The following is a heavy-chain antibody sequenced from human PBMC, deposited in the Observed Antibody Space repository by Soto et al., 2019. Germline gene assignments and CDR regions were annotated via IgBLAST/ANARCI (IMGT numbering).Heavy chain of an antibody. J-gene: IGHJ4*02. Sequence: EVQLVESGGGLVQPGGSLRLSCAASGFTFSSYAMHWVRQAPGKGLEYVSTLSRNGGSTYYANSVKGRFTISRDNSKNTLYLQMGSLRAEDMAVYYCARGGSDYYFDYWGQGTLVTVSS. CDR2: LSRNGGST. CDR3: ARGGSDYYFDY. CDR1: GFTFSSYA. V-gene: IGHV3-64*01. D-gene: IGHD2-21*02.